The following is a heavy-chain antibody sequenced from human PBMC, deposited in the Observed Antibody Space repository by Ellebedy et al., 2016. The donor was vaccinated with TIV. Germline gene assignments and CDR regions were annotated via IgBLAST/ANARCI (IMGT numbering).Heavy chain of an antibody. CDR3: ARDQEGRGYRGPGFDP. CDR1: GFTFSSYS. D-gene: IGHD5-12*01. Sequence: GESLKISXAASGFTFSSYSMNWVRQAPGKGLEWVSYISSSGSTIYYADSVKGRFTISRDNAKNSLYLQMNSLRAEDTAVYYCARDQEGRGYRGPGFDPWGQGTLVTVSS. V-gene: IGHV3-48*04. J-gene: IGHJ5*02. CDR2: ISSSGSTI.